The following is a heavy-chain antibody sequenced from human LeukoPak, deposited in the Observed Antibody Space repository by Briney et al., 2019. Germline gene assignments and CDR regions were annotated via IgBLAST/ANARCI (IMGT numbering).Heavy chain of an antibody. D-gene: IGHD3-10*01. Sequence: SVTVSCKASGGTFSSYAISWVRQAPGQGLEWMGGIIPIFGTANYAQKFQGRVTITADKSTSTAYMELSSLRSEDTAVYYCARVPSRFLIGDIWGQGTMVTVSS. CDR1: GGTFSSYA. V-gene: IGHV1-69*06. CDR2: IIPIFGTA. CDR3: ARVPSRFLIGDI. J-gene: IGHJ3*02.